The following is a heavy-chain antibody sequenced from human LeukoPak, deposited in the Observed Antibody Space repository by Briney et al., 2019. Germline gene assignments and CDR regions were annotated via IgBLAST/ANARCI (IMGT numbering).Heavy chain of an antibody. CDR1: LFTFSSYN. CDR2: ITASGTAM. J-gene: IGHJ4*02. CDR3: ASSGSYRFDY. D-gene: IGHD1-26*01. Sequence: GGSLRLSCAASLFTFSSYNMHWVRQAPGKGLEWVSHITASGTAMFYADSVKGRFTISRDNAKNSLYLQMNGLRDEDTAVYYCASSGSYRFDYWGQGTLVTVSS. V-gene: IGHV3-48*02.